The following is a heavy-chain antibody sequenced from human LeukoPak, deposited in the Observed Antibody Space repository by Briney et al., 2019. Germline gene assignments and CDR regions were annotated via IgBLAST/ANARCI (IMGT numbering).Heavy chain of an antibody. V-gene: IGHV3-30-3*01. Sequence: GRSLRLSCAASGFTFSSYAMHWVRQAPGKGLEWVAVISYDGSNKYYADSVKGRFTISRDNSKNTLYLEMNSLRAEDTAVYYCASGYCGRTTCSPPFDYWGQGTLVTVSS. CDR3: ASGYCGRTTCSPPFDY. CDR1: GFTFSSYA. J-gene: IGHJ4*02. D-gene: IGHD2-2*01. CDR2: ISYDGSNK.